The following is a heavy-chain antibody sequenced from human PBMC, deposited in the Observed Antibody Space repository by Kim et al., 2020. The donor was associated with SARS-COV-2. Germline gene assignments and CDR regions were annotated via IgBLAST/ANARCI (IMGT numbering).Heavy chain of an antibody. CDR2: IYYSGST. D-gene: IGHD3-22*01. CDR1: GGSISGYY. CDR3: ARHSYYYDSSGYYPHLYYFDY. Sequence: SETLSLTCTVSGGSISGYYWSWIRQPPGKGLEWIGYIYYSGSTNYNPSLKSRVTISVDTSKNQFSLKLSSVTAADTAVYYCARHSYYYDSSGYYPHLYYFDYWGQGTLVTVSS. J-gene: IGHJ4*02. V-gene: IGHV4-59*08.